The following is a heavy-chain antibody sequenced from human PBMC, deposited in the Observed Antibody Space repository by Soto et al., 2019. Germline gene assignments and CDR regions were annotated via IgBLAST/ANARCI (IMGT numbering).Heavy chain of an antibody. D-gene: IGHD2-21*02. CDR2: MYNTGST. V-gene: IGHV4-59*01. CDR1: GGSISRYY. Sequence: QVQLQESGPGLVKPSETLSLTCTVSGGSISRYYWSWIRQPPGKGLEWIGHMYNTGSTVYNPSFKSRVTISVDTSKNPFSLKLNSVTAADTAVYYCARDLWGYCGTDCYPLDVWGQGTTVTVSS. CDR3: ARDLWGYCGTDCYPLDV. J-gene: IGHJ6*02.